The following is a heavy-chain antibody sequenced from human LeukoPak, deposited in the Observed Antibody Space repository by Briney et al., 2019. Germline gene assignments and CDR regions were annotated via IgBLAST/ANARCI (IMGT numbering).Heavy chain of an antibody. Sequence: GGSLRLSCAASGFTFSSYAMSWVRQAPGKGLEWVSAISGSGGSIYYADSVKGRFTISRDNSKNTLYLQMNSLRAEDTAVYYCAKAHTARRTYYYYYVDVWGKGTTVTVSS. CDR3: AKAHTARRTYYYYYVDV. CDR1: GFTFSSYA. D-gene: IGHD6-6*01. V-gene: IGHV3-23*01. J-gene: IGHJ6*03. CDR2: ISGSGGSI.